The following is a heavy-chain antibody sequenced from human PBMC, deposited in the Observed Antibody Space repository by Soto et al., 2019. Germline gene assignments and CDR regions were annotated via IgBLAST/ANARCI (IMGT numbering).Heavy chain of an antibody. CDR1: GGTFSGYA. CDR3: APLGKVAGTGYPT. J-gene: IGHJ4*02. Sequence: SVKVSCKASGGTFSGYAISWVRQAPGQGLEWMGGIIPIFGTANYAQKFQGRVTITADESTSTAYMELSSLRSEDTAVYYCAPLGKVAGTGYPTWGQGTLVTVSS. V-gene: IGHV1-69*13. CDR2: IIPIFGTA. D-gene: IGHD6-19*01.